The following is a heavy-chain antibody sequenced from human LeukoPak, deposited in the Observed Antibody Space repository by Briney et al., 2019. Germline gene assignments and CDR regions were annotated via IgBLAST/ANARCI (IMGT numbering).Heavy chain of an antibody. J-gene: IGHJ4*02. CDR3: ARGGYSGYDYFDY. D-gene: IGHD5-12*01. Sequence: PSETLSLTCAVYGGSFSGYYWSWIRQPPGKGLEWIGSIYYSGSTYYNPSLKSRVTISVDTSKNQFSLKLSSVTAADTAVYYCARGGYSGYDYFDYWGQGTLVTVSS. V-gene: IGHV4-34*01. CDR1: GGSFSGYY. CDR2: IYYSGST.